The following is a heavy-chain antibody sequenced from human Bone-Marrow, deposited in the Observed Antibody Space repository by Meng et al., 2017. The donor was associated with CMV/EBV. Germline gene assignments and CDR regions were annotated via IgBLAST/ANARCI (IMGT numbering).Heavy chain of an antibody. Sequence: SETLSLTCAVYGGSFSGYYWSWIRQPPGKGLEWIGEINHSGSTNYNPSLKSRVTISVDTSKNQFSLKLSSVTAADTAVYYCAREHYDFWSGYYYYYYYGMAVWGQGPTVTVYS. CDR3: AREHYDFWSGYYYYYYYGMAV. V-gene: IGHV4-34*01. J-gene: IGHJ6*02. CDR2: INHSGST. CDR1: GGSFSGYY. D-gene: IGHD3-3*01.